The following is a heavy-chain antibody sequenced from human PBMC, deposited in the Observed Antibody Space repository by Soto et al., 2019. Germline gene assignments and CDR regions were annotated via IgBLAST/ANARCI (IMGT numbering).Heavy chain of an antibody. Sequence: SETLSLTCAVYGGSFSGYYWSWIRQPPGKGLEWIGEINHSGSTNYNPSLKSRVTISVDTSKNQFSLKLSSVTAADTAVYYCARAPAGDSSGWYTGDYWGQGTLVTVSS. J-gene: IGHJ4*02. CDR3: ARAPAGDSSGWYTGDY. V-gene: IGHV4-34*01. D-gene: IGHD6-19*01. CDR2: INHSGST. CDR1: GGSFSGYY.